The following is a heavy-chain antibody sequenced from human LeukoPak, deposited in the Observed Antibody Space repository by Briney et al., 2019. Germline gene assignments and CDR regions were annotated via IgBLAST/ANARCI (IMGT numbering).Heavy chain of an antibody. D-gene: IGHD3-3*01. CDR2: INHSGST. CDR3: ARVRYDFWSGYYGAYEGSKEFDY. J-gene: IGHJ4*02. CDR1: GGSFSGYY. Sequence: PSETLSLTCAVYGGSFSGYYWSWIRQPPGKGLEWIGEINHSGSTNYNPSLKSRVTISVDTSKNQFSLKLSSVTAADTAVYYCARVRYDFWSGYYGAYEGSKEFDYWGQGTLVTVSS. V-gene: IGHV4-34*01.